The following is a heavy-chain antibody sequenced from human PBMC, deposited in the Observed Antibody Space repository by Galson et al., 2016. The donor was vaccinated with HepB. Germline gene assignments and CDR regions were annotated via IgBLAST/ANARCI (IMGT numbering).Heavy chain of an antibody. J-gene: IGHJ4*02. CDR2: ISGGGGST. CDR3: ARKLMVRGVIIPSGYFDY. V-gene: IGHV3-23*01. D-gene: IGHD3-10*01. Sequence: SLRLSCAASGFTFSTYAMTWVRQAPGKGLEWVSTISGGGGSTYYADSVRGRFTISRDNSKDTLYLQMNSLRAEDTAVYYCARKLMVRGVIIPSGYFDYWGQGTLVTVSS. CDR1: GFTFSTYA.